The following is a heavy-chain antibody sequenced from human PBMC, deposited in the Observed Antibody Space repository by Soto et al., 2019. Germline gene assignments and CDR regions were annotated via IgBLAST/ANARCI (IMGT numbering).Heavy chain of an antibody. Sequence: QVQLVQSGAEVKKPGASVKVSCKASGYTFTSYYMHWVRQAPGQGLEWMGIINPSGGSTSYAQKFQGRVTMTRDTYTSTVYMELSSLRSEDTAVYYCARELNYDILIPGGGMDVWGQGTTVTVSS. CDR2: INPSGGST. D-gene: IGHD3-9*01. CDR3: ARELNYDILIPGGGMDV. V-gene: IGHV1-46*01. CDR1: GYTFTSYY. J-gene: IGHJ6*02.